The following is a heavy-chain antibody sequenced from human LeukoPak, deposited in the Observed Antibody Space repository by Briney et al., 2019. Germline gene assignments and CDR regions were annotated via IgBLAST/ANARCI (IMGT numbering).Heavy chain of an antibody. CDR2: INHSGST. V-gene: IGHV4-34*01. D-gene: IGHD6-6*01. J-gene: IGHJ4*02. Sequence: SETLSLTFAVYGGSFSGYYWSWIRQPPGKGLEWIGEINHSGSTNYNPSLKSRVTISVDTSKNQFSLKLSSVTAADTAVYYCARDISYSSSPADFDYWGQGTLVTVSS. CDR3: ARDISYSSSPADFDY. CDR1: GGSFSGYY.